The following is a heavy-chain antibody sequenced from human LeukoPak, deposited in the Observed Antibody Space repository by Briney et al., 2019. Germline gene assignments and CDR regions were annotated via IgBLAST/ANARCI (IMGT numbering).Heavy chain of an antibody. CDR3: GRGNYYGVDI. Sequence: SGGSLRLSCAASGNYWMHWVRQAPGKGLVWVSHINSDGSWTSYADSVKGRFTISRDNAKNTLFLQLNSLRVEDTAMYYCGRGNYYGVDIWGQGTTVTVSS. CDR1: GNYW. V-gene: IGHV3-74*01. J-gene: IGHJ6*02. CDR2: INSDGSWT.